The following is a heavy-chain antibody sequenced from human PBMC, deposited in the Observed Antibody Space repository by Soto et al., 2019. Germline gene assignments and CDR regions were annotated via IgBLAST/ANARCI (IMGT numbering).Heavy chain of an antibody. J-gene: IGHJ4*02. V-gene: IGHV3-33*01. CDR3: AREPLHSGAYYADY. CDR1: GFTFSSYG. CDR2: IWYDGSNK. Sequence: QVQLVESGGGVIQPGRSLRLSCTASGFTFSSYGMHWVRQAPGKGLEWVAVIWYDGSNKYYADSVKGRFTISRDNSKNTLYLQMNSLRAEDTAVYYCAREPLHSGAYYADYWGQGTLVTVSS. D-gene: IGHD1-26*01.